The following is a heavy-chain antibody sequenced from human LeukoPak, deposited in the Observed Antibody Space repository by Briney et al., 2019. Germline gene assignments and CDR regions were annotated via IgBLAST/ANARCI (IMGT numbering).Heavy chain of an antibody. J-gene: IGHJ4*02. Sequence: GGSLRLSCAASGFTFSSYSMNWVCQAPGKGLEWVSSISSSSYIYYADSVKGRFTISRDNAKNSLYLQMNSLRAEDTAVYYCARSSGWYRRRYFDYWGQGTLVTVSS. V-gene: IGHV3-21*01. CDR3: ARSSGWYRRRYFDY. CDR1: GFTFSSYS. D-gene: IGHD6-19*01. CDR2: ISSSSYI.